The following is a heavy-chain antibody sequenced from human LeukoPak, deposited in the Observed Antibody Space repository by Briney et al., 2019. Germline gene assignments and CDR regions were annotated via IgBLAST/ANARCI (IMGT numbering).Heavy chain of an antibody. CDR3: AKSGSGTIRGDAFDI. J-gene: IGHJ3*02. D-gene: IGHD3-10*01. CDR2: ISWNSGSI. Sequence: GGSLRLSCAASGFTFDDYAMHWVRRAPGKGLEWVSGISWNSGSIGYADSVKGRFTISRDNAKNSLYLQMNSLRAEDTALYYCAKSGSGTIRGDAFDIWGQGTMVTVSS. CDR1: GFTFDDYA. V-gene: IGHV3-9*01.